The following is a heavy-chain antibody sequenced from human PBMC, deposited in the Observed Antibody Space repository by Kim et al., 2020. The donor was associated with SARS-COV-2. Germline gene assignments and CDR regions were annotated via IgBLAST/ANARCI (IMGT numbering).Heavy chain of an antibody. CDR2: A. V-gene: IGHV4-59*01. J-gene: IGHJ6*02. D-gene: IGHD5-18*01. CDR3: SRFMVRYGMDV. Sequence: ATYNPSLKRRLTISPDTSKNQISLRLRSVTAADTAVYYCSRFMVRYGMDVWGQGTTVTVSS.